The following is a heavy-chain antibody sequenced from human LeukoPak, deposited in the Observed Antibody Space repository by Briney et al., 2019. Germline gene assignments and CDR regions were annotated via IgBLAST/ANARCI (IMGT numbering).Heavy chain of an antibody. J-gene: IGHJ4*02. CDR1: GFTFSSYW. CDR2: IKSDGRST. CDR3: TRDFKYSSDY. D-gene: IGHD6-6*01. V-gene: IGHV3-74*01. Sequence: GGSLRLSCAASGFTFSSYWMHWVRQAPGKGLVWVSLIKSDGRSTSYADSVRGRFTISRDNAKNTVYLQMNSLRVEDTAVYYCTRDFKYSSDYWGQGTLVTVSS.